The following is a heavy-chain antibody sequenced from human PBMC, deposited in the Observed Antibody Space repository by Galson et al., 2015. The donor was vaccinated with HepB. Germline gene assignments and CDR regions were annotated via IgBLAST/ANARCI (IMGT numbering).Heavy chain of an antibody. D-gene: IGHD3-22*01. CDR1: GFTFSSHA. J-gene: IGHJ5*02. V-gene: IGHV3-23*01. CDR3: AKLVLIVVVNTDNWFDP. CDR2: ISGSGGST. Sequence: SLRLSCVASGFTFSSHAMIWVPQAPGKGLEWVSAISGSGGSTYYADSVKGRFTISRDNSKNTLYLQMNSLRAEDTAVYYCAKLVLIVVVNTDNWFDPWGQGTLVTVSS.